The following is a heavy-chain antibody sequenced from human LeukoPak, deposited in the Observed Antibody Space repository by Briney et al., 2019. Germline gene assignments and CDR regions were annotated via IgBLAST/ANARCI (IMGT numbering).Heavy chain of an antibody. D-gene: IGHD3-10*01. CDR3: ALRGFGAELHLDY. Sequence: PRGCLRLSCAASGFTLSNYGVSWVRQAAGKGLGWVSGISDSGDSTYYVDSVKGRFTISRDNSKDTLYLQMSSLRAEDSAVYYCALRGFGAELHLDYWGQGTLVTVSS. V-gene: IGHV3-23*01. CDR2: ISDSGDST. J-gene: IGHJ4*02. CDR1: GFTLSNYG.